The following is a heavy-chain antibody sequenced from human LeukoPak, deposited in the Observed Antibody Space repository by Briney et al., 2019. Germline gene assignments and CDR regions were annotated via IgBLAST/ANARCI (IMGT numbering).Heavy chain of an antibody. CDR3: ARTITGTFDY. CDR1: GGSISSSPYY. Sequence: PSETLSLTCTVSGGSISSSPYYWGWIRQPPGKGLGWIGSIYYTGNTYYNPSLKSRVTISVDMSKNQFSLKLSSVTAADTAVYYCARTITGTFDYWGQGTLVTVSS. D-gene: IGHD1-20*01. V-gene: IGHV4-39*07. CDR2: IYYTGNT. J-gene: IGHJ4*02.